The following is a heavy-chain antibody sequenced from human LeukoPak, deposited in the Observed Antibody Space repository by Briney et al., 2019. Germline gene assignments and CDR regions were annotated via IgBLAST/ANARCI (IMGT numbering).Heavy chain of an antibody. V-gene: IGHV4-4*09. CDR2: IYTSGST. Sequence: ETLSLTCTVSGGSISSYYWSWIRQPPGKGLEWIGYIYTSGSTNYNPSLKSRVTISVDTSKNQFSLKLSSVTAADTAVYYCARQVVGVMVRHFDLWGRGTLVTVSS. CDR1: GGSISSYY. J-gene: IGHJ2*01. D-gene: IGHD5-18*01. CDR3: ARQVVGVMVRHFDL.